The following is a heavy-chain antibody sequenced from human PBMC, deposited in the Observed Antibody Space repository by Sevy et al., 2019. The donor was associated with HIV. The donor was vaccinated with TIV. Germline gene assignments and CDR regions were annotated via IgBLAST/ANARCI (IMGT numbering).Heavy chain of an antibody. CDR1: GFTFRTYA. V-gene: IGHV3-23*01. J-gene: IGHJ6*01. D-gene: IGHD2-15*01. Sequence: GGSLRLSCAASGFTFRTYAMNWVRQAPGKGLEWVSSITTSGRYTYSADSVEGRFTISRDNSQNTVYLQMNSLRVYDTAVYYCAKGYCSGGSCPRDYYYDGTDAWGQGTTVTVSS. CDR2: ITTSGRYT. CDR3: AKGYCSGGSCPRDYYYDGTDA.